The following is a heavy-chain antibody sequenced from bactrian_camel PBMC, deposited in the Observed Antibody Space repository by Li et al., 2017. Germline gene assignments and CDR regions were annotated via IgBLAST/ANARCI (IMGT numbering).Heavy chain of an antibody. D-gene: IGHD2*01. CDR3: AAGSGVILPLDSKEYGL. V-gene: IGHV3S63*01. Sequence: HVQLVESGGGSVQAGGSLRLSCVVSGYTYRLGWFRQAPGKEREGVASLVPNSGSTKYADSVKGRFTISRDNRENTVYLEMNNLKPEDTAMYYCAAGSGVILPLDSKEYGLWGQGTQVTVS. CDR2: LVPNSGST. CDR1: GYTYR. J-gene: IGHJ4*01.